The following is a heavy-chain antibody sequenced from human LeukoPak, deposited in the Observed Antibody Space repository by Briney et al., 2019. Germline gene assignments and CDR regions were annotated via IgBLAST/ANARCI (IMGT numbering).Heavy chain of an antibody. CDR3: ARSRRVGGVILPFDY. J-gene: IGHJ4*02. D-gene: IGHD3-16*02. Sequence: PGGSLRLSCAASGFTFSSYGMHWVRQAPGKGLEWVAVIWYDGSNKYSADSVKGRFTISRDNSKNTLYLQMNSLRAEDTAAYYCARSRRVGGVILPFDYWGQGTLVTVSS. V-gene: IGHV3-33*01. CDR1: GFTFSSYG. CDR2: IWYDGSNK.